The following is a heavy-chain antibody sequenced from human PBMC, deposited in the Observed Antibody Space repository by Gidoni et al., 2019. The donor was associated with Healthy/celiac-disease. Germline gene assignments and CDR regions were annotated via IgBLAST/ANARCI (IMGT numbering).Heavy chain of an antibody. J-gene: IGHJ6*02. CDR1: GFTFSSYG. CDR3: AKDLEYQAPYYYYGMDV. CDR2: ISYDGSNK. V-gene: IGHV3-30*18. D-gene: IGHD2-2*01. Sequence: QVQLVESGGGVVQPGRSLRLSCAASGFTFSSYGMHWVRQAPGKGLEWVAVISYDGSNKYYADSVKGRFTISRDNSKNTLYLQMNSLRAEDTAVYYCAKDLEYQAPYYYYGMDVWGQGTTVTVSS.